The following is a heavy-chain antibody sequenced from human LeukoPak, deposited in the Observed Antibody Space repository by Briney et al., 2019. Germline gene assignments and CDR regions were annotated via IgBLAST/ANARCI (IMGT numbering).Heavy chain of an antibody. D-gene: IGHD5-18*01. J-gene: IGHJ4*02. CDR1: GFTFSSYG. CDR2: IWYDGSNK. CDR3: ARASVDTAMVPDY. V-gene: IGHV3-33*01. Sequence: PGGSLRLSCAASGFTFSSYGMHWVRQAPGKGLEWVAVIWYDGSNKYYADSVKGRFTISRDNSKNTLYLQMNGLRAEDTAVYYCARASVDTAMVPDYWGQGTLVTVSS.